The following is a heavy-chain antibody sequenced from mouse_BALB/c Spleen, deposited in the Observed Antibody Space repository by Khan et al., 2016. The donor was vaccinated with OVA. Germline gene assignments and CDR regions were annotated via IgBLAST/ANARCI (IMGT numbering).Heavy chain of an antibody. D-gene: IGHD2-1*01. CDR2: IFPGTGTT. CDR1: GYTFTSYW. J-gene: IGHJ3*01. Sequence: VQLQESGAELVKPGASVKLSCKTSGYTFTSYWIQWVKQRPGQGLGWIGQIFPGTGTTYYSENFKGKATLTVDTSSSTAYMQLSSLTSEDSAVYFCARGYFGNYEVVYWGQGTLVTVSP. V-gene: IGHV1S132*01. CDR3: ARGYFGNYEVVY.